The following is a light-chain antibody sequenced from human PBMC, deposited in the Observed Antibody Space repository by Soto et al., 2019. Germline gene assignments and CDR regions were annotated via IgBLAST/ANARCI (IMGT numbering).Light chain of an antibody. Sequence: QSVLTQPPSVSAAPGQKVIISCSGSSSNIGSNYVSWYQQLPGTAPKLLIHDKNERPSGIPDRFSASKSGTSATLGITGLQTGDEADYYCGAWDHSLNVGVFGGGTKLTVL. CDR1: SSNIGSNY. CDR3: GAWDHSLNVGV. CDR2: DKN. V-gene: IGLV1-51*01. J-gene: IGLJ3*02.